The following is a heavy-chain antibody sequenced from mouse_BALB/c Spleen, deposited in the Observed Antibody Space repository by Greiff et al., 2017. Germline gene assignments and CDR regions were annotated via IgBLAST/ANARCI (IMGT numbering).Heavy chain of an antibody. Sequence: VQLQESGAELAKPGASVKMSCKASGFTFTSYWMHWVKQRPGQGLEWIGYINPSTGYTEYNQKFKDKATLTADKSSSTAYMQLSSLTSEDSAVYYCATYDYQAWFAYWGQGTLVTVSA. D-gene: IGHD2-4*01. V-gene: IGHV1-7*01. CDR1: GFTFTSYW. CDR3: ATYDYQAWFAY. CDR2: INPSTGYT. J-gene: IGHJ3*01.